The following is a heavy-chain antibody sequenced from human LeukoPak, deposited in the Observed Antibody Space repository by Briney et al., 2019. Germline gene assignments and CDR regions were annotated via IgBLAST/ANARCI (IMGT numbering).Heavy chain of an antibody. CDR1: GFTFSSYW. D-gene: IGHD3-3*01. CDR3: ARDPSSRNQGYTIFGPVGGWFDP. Sequence: PGGSLRLSCAASGFTFSSYWMNWVRQAPGKGLEWVANIKQDGSEKDYVHSLKGRFTISRDNARNSLYLQMNSVRAEHTAVYYCARDPSSRNQGYTIFGPVGGWFDPWGQGTLVTVSS. V-gene: IGHV3-7*01. J-gene: IGHJ5*02. CDR2: IKQDGSEK.